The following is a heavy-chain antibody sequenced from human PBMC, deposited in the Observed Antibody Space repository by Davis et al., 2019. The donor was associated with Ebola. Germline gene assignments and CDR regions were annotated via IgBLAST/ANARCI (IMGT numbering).Heavy chain of an antibody. Sequence: GGSLRLSCAASGFTFSSYGMHWVRQAPGKGLEWVAVISYDGSNKYYADSVKGRFTISRDNSKNTLYLQMSSLKASDTAMYYCARPEETYYYDSSGYSYWGQGTLVTVSS. CDR2: ISYDGSNK. CDR3: ARPEETYYYDSSGYSY. J-gene: IGHJ4*02. V-gene: IGHV3-30*03. D-gene: IGHD3-22*01. CDR1: GFTFSSYG.